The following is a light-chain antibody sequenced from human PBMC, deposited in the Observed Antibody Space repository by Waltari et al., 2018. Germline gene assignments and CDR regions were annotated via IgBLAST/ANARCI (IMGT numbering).Light chain of an antibody. CDR3: QVWDANTDPGV. CDR1: SLRYYY. V-gene: IGLV3-19*01. CDR2: YDN. J-gene: IGLJ1*01. Sequence: SSELTQDPVVSVALGQTVRITCQGDSLRYYYANWYRQRPGQAPVVVISYDNDRAAGIPERFSGSNSGNTATLTISRVEAGDESDYYCQVWDANTDPGVFGTGTEVTVL.